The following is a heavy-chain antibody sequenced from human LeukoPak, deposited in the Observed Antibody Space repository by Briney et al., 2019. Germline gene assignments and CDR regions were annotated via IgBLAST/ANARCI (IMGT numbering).Heavy chain of an antibody. V-gene: IGHV4-34*01. J-gene: IGHJ4*02. CDR3: ASENDYTLNFDY. D-gene: IGHD4-4*01. CDR1: GGSFSGYY. Sequence: PSETLSLTCAVYGGSFSGYYWSWIRQPPGKGLEWIGEINHSGSTNYNPSLKGRVTISVDTSKNQFSLKLSSVTAADTAVYYCASENDYTLNFDYWGQGTLVTVSS. CDR2: INHSGST.